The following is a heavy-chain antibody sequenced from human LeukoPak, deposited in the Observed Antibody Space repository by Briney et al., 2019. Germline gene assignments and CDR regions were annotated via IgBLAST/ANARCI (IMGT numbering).Heavy chain of an antibody. D-gene: IGHD1-26*01. V-gene: IGHV1-69*06. J-gene: IGHJ3*02. CDR1: GGTFSSYA. CDR2: IIPIFGTA. Sequence: SVKVSCKASGGTFSSYAISWVRQAPGQGLEWMGGIIPIFGTANYAQKFQGRVTITADKSTSTAYMELNSLRAEDTAVYYCARGGSYLSAFDIWGQGTMVTVSS. CDR3: ARGGSYLSAFDI.